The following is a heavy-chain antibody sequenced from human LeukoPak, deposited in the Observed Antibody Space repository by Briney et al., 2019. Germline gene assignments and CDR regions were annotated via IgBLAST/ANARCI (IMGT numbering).Heavy chain of an antibody. CDR2: IYYSGTT. CDR3: ARDGHYYDSSGYYWNYYYGMDV. CDR1: GGSIGTYS. Sequence: PSETLSLTCTVSGGSIGTYSWNWIRQPPGKGLEWIGYIYYSGTTNYNPSLKSRVTISVDTSKNQFSLKLSSVTAADTAVYYCARDGHYYDSSGYYWNYYYGMDVWGQGTTVTVSS. D-gene: IGHD3-22*01. J-gene: IGHJ6*02. V-gene: IGHV4-59*01.